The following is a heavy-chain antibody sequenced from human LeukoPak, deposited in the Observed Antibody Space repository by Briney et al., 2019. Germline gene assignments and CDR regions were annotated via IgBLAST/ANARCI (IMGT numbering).Heavy chain of an antibody. Sequence: GGSLRLSCAASGFTFRSYSMNWVRQAPGKGLEWVSCISSSINSIYYSASVTGRFTISRDNAKNSLYLHMSSLRAEDTAVYYCARVMIIAPQWGDAMDVWGQGTTVTVSS. J-gene: IGHJ6*02. V-gene: IGHV3-21*01. CDR2: ISSSINSI. CDR1: GFTFRSYS. CDR3: ARVMIIAPQWGDAMDV. D-gene: IGHD3-16*01.